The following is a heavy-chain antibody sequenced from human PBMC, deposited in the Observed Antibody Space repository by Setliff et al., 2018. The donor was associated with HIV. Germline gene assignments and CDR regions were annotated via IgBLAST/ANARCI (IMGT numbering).Heavy chain of an antibody. CDR1: GYSFSDYW. Sequence: GESLKISCKASGYSFSDYWIGWVRQMPGKGLEWMGVTYPGDSTNRYSPSLEGQVTISADRSINTAFLQWSSLEASDTAMYYCARRMWQQDSKFMYYFDYWGQGTLVTVSS. CDR3: ARRMWQQDSKFMYYFDY. CDR2: TYPGDSTN. J-gene: IGHJ4*02. V-gene: IGHV5-51*01. D-gene: IGHD6-13*01.